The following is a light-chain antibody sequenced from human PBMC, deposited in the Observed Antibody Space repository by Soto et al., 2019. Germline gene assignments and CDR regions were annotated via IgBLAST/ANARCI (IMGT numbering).Light chain of an antibody. CDR2: GAV. CDR3: QQLNNFPPFT. CDR1: QGISNY. J-gene: IGKJ3*01. Sequence: IQLTQSPSSLSASIGDRVTITCRASQGISNYLACYQQKPGKAPKLLIYGAVTLQSGVPSRFSGSGSGTDFTLTISSLQPDDLATYYCQQLNNFPPFTFGPGTKVDLK. V-gene: IGKV1-9*01.